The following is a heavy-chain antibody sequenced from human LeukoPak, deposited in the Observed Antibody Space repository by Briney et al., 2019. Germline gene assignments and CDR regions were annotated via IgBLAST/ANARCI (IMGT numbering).Heavy chain of an antibody. CDR3: ARNLYCSSTSCYGFDY. CDR2: INPNSGGT. CDR1: GYTFTGYY. J-gene: IGHJ4*02. D-gene: IGHD2-2*01. V-gene: IGHV1-2*02. Sequence: GASVEVSCKASGYTFTGYYMHWVRQAPGQGLEWMGWINPNSGGTNYAQKFQGRVTMTRDTSISTAYMELSRLRSDDTAVYYCARNLYCSSTSCYGFDYWGQGTLVTVSS.